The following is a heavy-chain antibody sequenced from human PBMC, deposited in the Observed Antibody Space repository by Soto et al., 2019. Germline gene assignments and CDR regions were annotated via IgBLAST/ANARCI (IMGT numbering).Heavy chain of an antibody. Sequence: ASVKVSCKASGYTFTRYDMHWVRQAPGQRLEWMGWINAGNGDTKYSQKFQGRVTITRDTSASTAYMELSGLRSEDTAVYFCATLRSCGSSSCSNWFDPWGQGTLVTVSS. V-gene: IGHV1-3*01. CDR3: ATLRSCGSSSCSNWFDP. CDR2: INAGNGDT. CDR1: GYTFTRYD. J-gene: IGHJ5*02. D-gene: IGHD2-2*01.